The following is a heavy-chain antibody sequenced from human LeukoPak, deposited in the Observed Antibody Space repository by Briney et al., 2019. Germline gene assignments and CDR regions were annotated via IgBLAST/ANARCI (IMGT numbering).Heavy chain of an antibody. V-gene: IGHV4-59*01. Sequence: PSETLSLTCTVSGGSISSYYWSWIRQPPGKGLEWIGYIYYSGSTNYNPSLKSRVTISVDTSKNQFSLKLSSVTPADTAVYYCARSSQRVGASYFDYWGQGTLVTVSS. CDR3: ARSSQRVGASYFDY. CDR1: GGSISSYY. D-gene: IGHD1-26*01. J-gene: IGHJ4*02. CDR2: IYYSGST.